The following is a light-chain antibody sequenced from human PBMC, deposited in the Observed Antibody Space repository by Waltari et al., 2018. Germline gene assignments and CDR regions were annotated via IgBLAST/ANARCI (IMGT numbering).Light chain of an antibody. CDR1: QSLFYTSNNKDY. V-gene: IGKV4-1*01. CDR2: WAS. J-gene: IGKJ2*01. Sequence: IVMTQFPDSLAVSLGETATINCRSSQSLFYTSNNKDYLGWYPRKPGLPPTLLISWASTRESGVPARFSGSGSVTDFTLTISSLQAEDVAVYYCLQYFDASRTFGQGTKLEIK. CDR3: LQYFDASRT.